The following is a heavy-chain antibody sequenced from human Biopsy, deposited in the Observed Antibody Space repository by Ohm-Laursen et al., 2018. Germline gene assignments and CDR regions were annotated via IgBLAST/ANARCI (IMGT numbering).Heavy chain of an antibody. CDR3: ARDPLNGHKHFDY. D-gene: IGHD2-8*01. V-gene: IGHV1-2*02. J-gene: IGHJ4*02. CDR2: INCKTGAT. Sequence: PSVKASCKASSYTFTDYNIHWMRQAPGQGLEWLGYINCKTGATNYAQKFQGTVTMTRDTSISTAYLALGSLRSADTAIYYCARDPLNGHKHFDYWGQGSLVTVSP. CDR1: SYTFTDYN.